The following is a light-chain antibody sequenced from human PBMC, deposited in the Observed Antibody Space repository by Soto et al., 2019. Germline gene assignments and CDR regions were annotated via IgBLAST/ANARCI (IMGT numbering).Light chain of an antibody. CDR2: GAS. CDR3: QQYGSSPPWT. J-gene: IGKJ1*01. CDR1: QSVSSSY. V-gene: IGKV3-20*01. Sequence: EIVFTQPPSTLSLSPGERATLSCRASQSVSSSYLAWYQQEPGQAPRLLIYGASSRATGIPDRFSGSGSGTDFTLTISRLEPEDFAVYYCQQYGSSPPWTFGQGTKVXIK.